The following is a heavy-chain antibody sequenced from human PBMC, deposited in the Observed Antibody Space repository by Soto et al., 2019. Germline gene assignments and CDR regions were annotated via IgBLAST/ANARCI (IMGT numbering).Heavy chain of an antibody. CDR2: IWYDGSNK. Sequence: PGGSLRLSCAASGFTFSSYGMHWVRQAPGKGLEWVAVIWYDGSNKYYADSVKGRFTISRDNSKNTLYLQMNSLRAEDTAVYYCARDHPSSGWYDGYYYGMDVWGQGTTVTVSS. CDR1: GFTFSSYG. J-gene: IGHJ6*02. CDR3: ARDHPSSGWYDGYYYGMDV. D-gene: IGHD6-19*01. V-gene: IGHV3-33*01.